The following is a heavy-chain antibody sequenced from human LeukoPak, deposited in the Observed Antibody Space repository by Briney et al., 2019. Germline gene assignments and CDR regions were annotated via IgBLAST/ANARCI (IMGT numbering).Heavy chain of an antibody. CDR2: ISSSGAST. CDR3: AKRDLGY. Sequence: GGSLRLSCAASGFTFSSYAMSWVRQAPGRGLEWVSTISSSGASTYYADSVKGRFTISRDNSKSTLFLQMNSLRAEDTALYYCAKRDLGYWGQGTLVTVSS. CDR1: GFTFSSYA. J-gene: IGHJ4*02. V-gene: IGHV3-23*01.